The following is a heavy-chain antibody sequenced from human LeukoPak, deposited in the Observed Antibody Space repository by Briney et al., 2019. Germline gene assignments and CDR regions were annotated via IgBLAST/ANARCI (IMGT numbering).Heavy chain of an antibody. CDR3: ARDQSYGSGEFDP. CDR1: VFTFDDYG. V-gene: IGHV3-74*01. CDR2: INSDGSST. D-gene: IGHD3-10*01. Sequence: GGSLSLSCAAAVFTFDDYGVSWVRQAAGKGLVWVSRINSDGSSTSYADSVKGRFTISRDNAKNTLYLQMNSLRAEDTAVYYCARDQSYGSGEFDPWGQGTLVTVSS. J-gene: IGHJ5*02.